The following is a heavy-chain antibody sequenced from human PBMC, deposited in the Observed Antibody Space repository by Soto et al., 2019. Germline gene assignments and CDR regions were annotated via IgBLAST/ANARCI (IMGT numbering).Heavy chain of an antibody. CDR3: ARFEGYCSGGSCSHYYGMDV. CDR2: IYYSGST. D-gene: IGHD2-15*01. J-gene: IGHJ6*02. Sequence: SETLSLTCTVSGGSISSGGYYWSWIRQHPGKGLEWIGYIYYSGSTYYNPSLKSRVTISVDTSKNQFSLKLSSVTAAVTAVYYCARFEGYCSGGSCSHYYGMDVWGQGTTVTVSS. CDR1: GGSISSGGYY. V-gene: IGHV4-31*03.